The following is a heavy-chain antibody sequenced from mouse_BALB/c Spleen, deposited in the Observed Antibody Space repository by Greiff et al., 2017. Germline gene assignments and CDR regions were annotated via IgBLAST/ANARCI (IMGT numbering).Heavy chain of an antibody. V-gene: IGHV5-9-3*01. J-gene: IGHJ3*01. CDR1: GFTFSSYA. D-gene: IGHD2-4*01. CDR3: ARRDYDSFAY. Sequence: EVKVVESGGGLVKPGGSLKLSCAASGFTFSSYAMSWVRQTPEKRLEWVATISSGGSYTYYPDSVKGRFTISRDNAKNTLYLQMSSLRSEDTAMYYCARRDYDSFAYWGQGTLVTVSA. CDR2: ISSGGSYT.